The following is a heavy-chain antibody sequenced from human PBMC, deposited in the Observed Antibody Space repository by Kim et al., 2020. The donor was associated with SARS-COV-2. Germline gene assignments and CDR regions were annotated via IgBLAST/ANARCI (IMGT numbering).Heavy chain of an antibody. CDR2: IYYSGST. CDR1: GGSISSGDYY. J-gene: IGHJ2*01. D-gene: IGHD3-3*01. Sequence: SETLSLTCTVSGGSISSGDYYWSWIRQPPGKGLEWIGYIYYSGSTYYNPSLKSRVTISVDTSKNQFSLKLSSVTAADTAVYYCARVQFLEWLSEFPGETGGNWYFDLWGRGTLVTVSS. V-gene: IGHV4-30-4*01. CDR3: ARVQFLEWLSEFPGETGGNWYFDL.